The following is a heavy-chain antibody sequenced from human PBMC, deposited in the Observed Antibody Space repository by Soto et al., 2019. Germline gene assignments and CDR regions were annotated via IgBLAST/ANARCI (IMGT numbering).Heavy chain of an antibody. V-gene: IGHV4-34*01. Sequence: QVQLQQWGAGLLKPSETLSLTCAVYGGSFSGYYWSWIRQPPGKGLEWIGEINHSGSTNYNPSLKSRVTISVDTSKNQFSLKLSSVTAADTAVYYCAVAAAGTLLWFDPWGQGTLVTVSS. CDR1: GGSFSGYY. J-gene: IGHJ5*02. CDR3: AVAAAGTLLWFDP. CDR2: INHSGST. D-gene: IGHD6-13*01.